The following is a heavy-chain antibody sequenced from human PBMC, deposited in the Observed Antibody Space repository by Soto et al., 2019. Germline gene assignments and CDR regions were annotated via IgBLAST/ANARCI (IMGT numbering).Heavy chain of an antibody. CDR2: ISARGGSL. V-gene: IGHV3-23*01. D-gene: IGHD5-12*01. CDR1: GFSFSSYA. J-gene: IGHJ4*02. CDR3: AKGSIEYSASVDN. Sequence: EVQLLESGGGLVQPGGSLRLSCAASGFSFSSYAMVWVRQAPGKGLEWVSVISARGGSLYFADSVKGRFTISRDNSKNVLSLEMNSLRADDTATYFWAKGSIEYSASVDNWGQGTLVVVSS.